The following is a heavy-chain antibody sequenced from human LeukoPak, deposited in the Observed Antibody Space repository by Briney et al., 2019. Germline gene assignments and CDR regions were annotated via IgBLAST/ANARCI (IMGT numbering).Heavy chain of an antibody. V-gene: IGHV3-23*01. CDR2: ISGSGVST. D-gene: IGHD1-1*01. CDR3: AKSNSYFDY. J-gene: IGHJ4*02. Sequence: GGSLRLSCAASGFTFSSYAMTWLRQAPGKGLEWVSSISGSGVSTYYADSVKGRVTISRGNSKNTVYLQMNSLRADDTAVYYCAKSNSYFDYWGQGTLVTVSS. CDR1: GFTFSSYA.